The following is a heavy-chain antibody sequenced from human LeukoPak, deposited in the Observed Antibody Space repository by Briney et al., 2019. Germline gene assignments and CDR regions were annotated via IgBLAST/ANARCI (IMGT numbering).Heavy chain of an antibody. V-gene: IGHV4-59*01. Sequence: ADTLSLTCTVSGGSISRYYWSWIRQPPGKGLEWIGYIYYSGSTNYNTSLKSRVTISVDTSKNQFSLKLSSVTAADTAVYYCARDYYGSGSPDLGYYYYGMDVWGQGTTVTVS. CDR1: GGSISRYY. CDR2: IYYSGST. D-gene: IGHD3-10*01. J-gene: IGHJ6*02. CDR3: ARDYYGSGSPDLGYYYYGMDV.